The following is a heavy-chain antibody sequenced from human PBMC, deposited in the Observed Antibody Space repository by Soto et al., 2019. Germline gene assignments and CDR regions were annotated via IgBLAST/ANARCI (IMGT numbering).Heavy chain of an antibody. Sequence: GPEVKKPGASVKVSCKASGYSLANHGITWVRQAPGQGLEWMGWISTFNGNTNYAQRFQGRVTMTIDTSTNTAYMELRSLSSDDTALYYCARLIGYSSGWFDFWGQGTLVTVSS. CDR2: ISTFNGNT. CDR1: GYSLANHG. J-gene: IGHJ4*02. V-gene: IGHV1-18*04. D-gene: IGHD6-19*01. CDR3: ARLIGYSSGWFDF.